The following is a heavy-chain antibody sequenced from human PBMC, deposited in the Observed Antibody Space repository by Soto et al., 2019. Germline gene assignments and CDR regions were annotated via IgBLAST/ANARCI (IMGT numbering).Heavy chain of an antibody. V-gene: IGHV3-30*18. CDR3: AKAYATTALAS. CDR2: ISYDGTEK. J-gene: IGHJ4*02. D-gene: IGHD4-17*01. CDR1: GFSFAYYG. Sequence: QVQLVESGGGVVQPGRSLRLSCAASGFSFAYYGMHWVRQAPGKGLEWVAVISYDGTEKYYEDSVKGRFTISRDNTKNRLDLQMNSLRGEDTAVYFCAKAYATTALASLGQGTLVTVSS.